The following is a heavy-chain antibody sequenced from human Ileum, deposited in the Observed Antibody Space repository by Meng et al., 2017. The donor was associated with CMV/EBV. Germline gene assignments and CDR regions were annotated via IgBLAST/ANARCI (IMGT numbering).Heavy chain of an antibody. J-gene: IGHJ5*02. CDR1: GFTFSSYG. D-gene: IGHD7-27*01. Sequence: GESLKISCAASGFTFSSYGMHWVRQAPGKGLEWVAVIWYDGSNKYYADSVKGRFTISRDNSKNTLYLQMNSLRAEDTAVYYCARDPRNWGLTPWGQGTLVTVSS. CDR3: ARDPRNWGLTP. CDR2: IWYDGSNK. V-gene: IGHV3-33*01.